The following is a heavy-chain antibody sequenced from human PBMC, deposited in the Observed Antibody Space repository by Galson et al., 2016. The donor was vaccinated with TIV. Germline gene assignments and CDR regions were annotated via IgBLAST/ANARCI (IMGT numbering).Heavy chain of an antibody. CDR1: GYTITSYA. CDR3: ARDFGGSFSPFYGMDV. D-gene: IGHD3-16*01. Sequence: SVKFACKASGYTITSYAMHWVRQTPGQRLEWMGWINACTGDTEFSQKIQGRVTLTRDTSASTVYMELSSLISEDTAVYYCARDFGGSFSPFYGMDVWGQGTTVTVSS. V-gene: IGHV1-3*01. CDR2: INACTGDT. J-gene: IGHJ6*02.